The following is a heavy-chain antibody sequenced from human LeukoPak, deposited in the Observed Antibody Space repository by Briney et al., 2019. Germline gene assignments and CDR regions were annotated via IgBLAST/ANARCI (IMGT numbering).Heavy chain of an antibody. D-gene: IGHD3-3*01. CDR3: ARDKSDDFWSGSCFDY. CDR2: INPNSGGT. V-gene: IGHV1-2*06. J-gene: IGHJ4*02. CDR1: GYTFTGYY. Sequence: ASVKVSCKASGYTFTGYYMHWVRQAPGQGLEWMGRINPNSGGTNYAQKLQGRVTMTTDTSTSTAYKELRSLRSDDTAVYYCARDKSDDFWSGSCFDYWGQGTLVTVSS.